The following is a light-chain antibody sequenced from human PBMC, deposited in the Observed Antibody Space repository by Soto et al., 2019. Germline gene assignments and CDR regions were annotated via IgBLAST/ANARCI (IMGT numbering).Light chain of an antibody. V-gene: IGKV3-15*01. CDR1: QSVRSN. Sequence: EIVMTQSPVTLSVSPGERATLSCRASQSVRSNLAWYQQKRGRAPRLLIYGASTRATGIPARSSVSGSGTEFTLTISSLQSEDFAVYYCQQYESWPYTFGQGTKLEIK. CDR2: GAS. J-gene: IGKJ2*01. CDR3: QQYESWPYT.